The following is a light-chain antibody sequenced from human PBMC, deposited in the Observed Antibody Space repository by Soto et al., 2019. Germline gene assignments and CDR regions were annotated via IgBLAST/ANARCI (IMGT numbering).Light chain of an antibody. CDR3: AAWDDSLSGSYV. J-gene: IGLJ1*01. CDR2: RNN. CDR1: SSNIGSNY. Sequence: QSVLPQPPSASATPGQRVTISCSGSSSNIGSNYVYWYQQLPGTAPKLLIYRNNQRPSGVPDRFSGSKSGTSASLAISGLRSEDEADYYCAAWDDSLSGSYVFGTGTKVTVL. V-gene: IGLV1-47*01.